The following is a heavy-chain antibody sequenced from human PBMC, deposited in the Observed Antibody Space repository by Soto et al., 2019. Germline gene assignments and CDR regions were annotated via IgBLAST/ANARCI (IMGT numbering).Heavy chain of an antibody. V-gene: IGHV5-10-1*01. D-gene: IGHD6-6*01. CDR1: GYSFTSFW. CDR2: IDPSDSYT. CDR3: QRYGSSFGMDV. Sequence: GESLKISCKGSGYSFTSFWITWVRQMPGKGLEWMGRIDPSDSYTNYSPSFQGHVTISADKSISTAYLQWSSLKASDTAMYYCQRYGSSFGMDVWGQGTPVTVYS. J-gene: IGHJ6*02.